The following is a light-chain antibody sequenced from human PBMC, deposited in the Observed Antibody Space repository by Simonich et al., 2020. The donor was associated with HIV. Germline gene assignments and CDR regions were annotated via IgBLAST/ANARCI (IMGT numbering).Light chain of an antibody. CDR3: CSYAGSVV. CDR2: EVT. Sequence: QSALTQPASVSGSPGQSITISCTGTSSGVGRYDLVSWYQHHPGKAPKLIISEVTKRPAGISNLFSGSKSGNTASLTISGLQAEDEADYYCCSYAGSVVFGGGTKLTVL. CDR1: SSGVGRYDL. J-gene: IGLJ2*01. V-gene: IGLV2-23*02.